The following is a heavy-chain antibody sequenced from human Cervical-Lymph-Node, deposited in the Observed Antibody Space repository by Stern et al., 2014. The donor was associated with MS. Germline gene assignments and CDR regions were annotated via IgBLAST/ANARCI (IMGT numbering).Heavy chain of an antibody. CDR2: INSRSDYI. D-gene: IGHD3-10*01. V-gene: IGHV3-21*01. CDR1: GLTFSDYS. J-gene: IGHJ6*02. CDR3: ARHHRPSRRSSTYYYYAMDV. Sequence: EVQLVESGGGLVKPGGSLRLSCAASGLTFSDYSMNWVRQSPGKGLEWVSSINSRSDYISYADSVKGRFTIPRDNGKNSLYLQMNSLRAEDTAVYYCARHHRPSRRSSTYYYYAMDVWGQGTTVTVSS.